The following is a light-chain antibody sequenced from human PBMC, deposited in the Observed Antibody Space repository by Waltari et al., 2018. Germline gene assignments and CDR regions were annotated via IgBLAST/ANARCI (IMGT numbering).Light chain of an antibody. V-gene: IGLV3-19*01. CDR3: HSRKGSDNQVV. J-gene: IGLJ3*02. CDR1: SLRTSY. Sequence: SSELTQGPDVSVALGQTVKITCQGDSLRTSYASWYQVKPGQAPVLVLFGKEKRPSGIPARISGYSSGTTSSLTNTGAQAEDEADYYCHSRKGSDNQVVFGGGTKLTVL. CDR2: GKE.